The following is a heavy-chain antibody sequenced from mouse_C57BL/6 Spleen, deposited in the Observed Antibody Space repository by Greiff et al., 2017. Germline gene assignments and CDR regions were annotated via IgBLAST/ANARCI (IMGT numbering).Heavy chain of an antibody. CDR3: ARQGKPAMDY. J-gene: IGHJ4*01. V-gene: IGHV5-6*01. Sequence: EVMLVESGGDLVKPGGSLKLSCAASGFTFSSYGMSWVRQTPDTRLEWVATISSGGSYTYYPDSVKGRFTISRDNAKNTLYLQMSSLKSEDTAMYYCARQGKPAMDYWGQGTSVTVSS. CDR1: GFTFSSYG. CDR2: ISSGGSYT.